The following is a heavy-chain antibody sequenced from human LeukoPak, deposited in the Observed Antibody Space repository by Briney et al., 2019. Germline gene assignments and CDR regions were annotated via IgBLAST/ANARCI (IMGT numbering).Heavy chain of an antibody. J-gene: IGHJ6*03. V-gene: IGHV1-58*01. CDR1: GFTFTSSA. CDR2: IVVGSGNT. CDR3: ARYSSSWYVLAMDV. D-gene: IGHD6-13*01. Sequence: GASVKVSCKASGFTFTSSAVQWVRQARGQRLEWIGWIVVGSGNTNYAQKFQERVTITRDMSTSTAYMELSSLRSEDTAVYYCARYSSSWYVLAMDVWGKGTTVTVSS.